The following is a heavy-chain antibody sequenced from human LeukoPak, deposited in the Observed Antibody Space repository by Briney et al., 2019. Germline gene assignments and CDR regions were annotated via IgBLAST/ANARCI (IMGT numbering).Heavy chain of an antibody. J-gene: IGHJ4*02. CDR1: VFTFSSYE. D-gene: IGHD5-24*01. V-gene: IGHV3-48*03. CDR3: ARDALQLFDY. CDR2: ISSSGSTI. Sequence: KPGGALRLSCAASVFTFSSYEMNWVPQAPGKGLERVSYISSSGSTIYYADSVKGRFTISRDNANNSLYLQMNSLRAEDTAVYYCARDALQLFDYWGQGTLVTVSS.